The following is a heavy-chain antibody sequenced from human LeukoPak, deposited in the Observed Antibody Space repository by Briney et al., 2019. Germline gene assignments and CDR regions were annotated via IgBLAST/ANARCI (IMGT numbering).Heavy chain of an antibody. CDR1: GGTFSSYA. Sequence: SVKVSCKASGGTFSSYAISWVRQAPGQGLECMGGIIPIFGTANYAQKFQGRVTITADESTSTAYMELSSLRSEDTAVYYCARGYRRGYCSSASCYDPGEYYYYMDVWGKGTTVTISS. CDR3: ARGYRRGYCSSASCYDPGEYYYYMDV. D-gene: IGHD2-2*01. J-gene: IGHJ6*03. V-gene: IGHV1-69*13. CDR2: IIPIFGTA.